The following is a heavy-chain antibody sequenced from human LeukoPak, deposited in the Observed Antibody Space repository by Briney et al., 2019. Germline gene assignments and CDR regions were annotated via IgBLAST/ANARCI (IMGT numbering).Heavy chain of an antibody. D-gene: IGHD2-15*01. CDR3: ASVLGYCSGGSCYETYYYMDV. CDR2: IIHILGTA. V-gene: IGHV1-69*01. J-gene: IGHJ6*03. CDR1: GGTFSSYA. Sequence: SVKVSCKASGGTFSSYAISWVRQAPGQGLEWMGGIIHILGTANYAQKFQGRVTITADESTSTAYMELSSLRSEDTAVYYCASVLGYCSGGSCYETYYYMDVWGRGTTVTVSS.